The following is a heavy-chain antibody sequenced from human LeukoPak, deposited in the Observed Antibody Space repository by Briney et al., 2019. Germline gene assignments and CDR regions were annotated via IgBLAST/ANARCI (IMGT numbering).Heavy chain of an antibody. D-gene: IGHD3-22*01. V-gene: IGHV3-9*01. CDR1: GFTFDDYA. CDR3: TKGFGSTGYHGRVLDY. Sequence: GRSLRLSCAASGFTFDDYAMHWVRQAPGKGLEWVSGISWNSDSIGYADSVNGRFTISRDNAKNSLYLQRNSLRAEDTALYYCTKGFGSTGYHGRVLDYWGQGTLVTVSS. J-gene: IGHJ4*02. CDR2: ISWNSDSI.